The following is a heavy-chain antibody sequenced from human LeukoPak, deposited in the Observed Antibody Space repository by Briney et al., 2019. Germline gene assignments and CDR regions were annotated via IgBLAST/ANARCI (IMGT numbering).Heavy chain of an antibody. J-gene: IGHJ3*02. D-gene: IGHD6-19*01. CDR2: IYTSGST. Sequence: SETLSLTCTVSGGSISSYYWSWIRQPAGKGLEWIGRIYTSGSTNYNPSLKSRVTMSVDTSKNQFSLKLSSATAADTAVYYCARRGFRAVAGTYDAFDIWGQGTMVTVSS. CDR1: GGSISSYY. V-gene: IGHV4-4*07. CDR3: ARRGFRAVAGTYDAFDI.